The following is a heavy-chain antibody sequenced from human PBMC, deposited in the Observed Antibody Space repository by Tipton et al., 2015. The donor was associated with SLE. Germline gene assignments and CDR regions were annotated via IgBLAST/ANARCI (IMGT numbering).Heavy chain of an antibody. CDR1: GYSINSGCY. Sequence: TLSLTCVVSGYSINSGCYWGWIRQSPGKGLEWIGSIWHSGTTYYNPSLESRVSISVDTSKNQFSLKVNFVTAADTAVYYCARVGTSGTAGPTDFDVWGQGTMVTVSS. CDR2: IWHSGTT. D-gene: IGHD1-1*01. CDR3: ARVGTSGTAGPTDFDV. J-gene: IGHJ3*01. V-gene: IGHV4-38-2*01.